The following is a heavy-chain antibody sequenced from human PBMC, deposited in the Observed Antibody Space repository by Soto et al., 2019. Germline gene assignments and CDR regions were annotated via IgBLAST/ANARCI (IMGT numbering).Heavy chain of an antibody. CDR3: ARRYAVWYFDL. CDR1: GGSFSGYY. Sequence: QVQLQQWGAGLLKPSETLSLTCAVYGGSFSGYYWSWIRQPPGKGLEWIGEINHSGSTNYNPSLKSRVPISVDTSKNQFSLKLSSVTAADTAVYYCARRYAVWYFDLWGRGTLVTVSS. CDR2: INHSGST. V-gene: IGHV4-34*01. D-gene: IGHD1-1*01. J-gene: IGHJ2*01.